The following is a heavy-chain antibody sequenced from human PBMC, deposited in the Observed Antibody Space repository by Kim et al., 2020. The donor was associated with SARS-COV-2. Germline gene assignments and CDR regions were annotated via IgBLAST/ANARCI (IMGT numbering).Heavy chain of an antibody. J-gene: IGHJ3*02. CDR1: GFTFSSYA. CDR3: ARDIGVDRDAFDI. D-gene: IGHD3-16*02. V-gene: IGHV3-30-3*01. CDR2: ISYDGSNK. Sequence: GGSLRLSCAASGFTFSSYAMHWVRQAPGKGLEWVAVISYDGSNKYYADSVKGRFTISRDNSKNTLYLQMNSLRAEDTAVYYCARDIGVDRDAFDIWGQGTMVTVSS.